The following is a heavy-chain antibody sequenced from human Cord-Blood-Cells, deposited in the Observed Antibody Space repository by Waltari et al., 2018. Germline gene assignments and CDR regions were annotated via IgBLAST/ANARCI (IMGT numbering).Heavy chain of an antibody. CDR1: GYPFTGYY. D-gene: IGHD7-27*01. CDR3: ARDPSLGIGAFYI. V-gene: IGHV1-2*02. Sequence: QVQLVQSGAEVKKPGASVKVSCKATGYPFTGYYMHWVRQAPGQGLEWMGWINPNSGGTNYAQKFQGRVTMTRDTSISTAYMELSRLRSDDTAVYYCARDPSLGIGAFYIWGQGTMVTVSS. J-gene: IGHJ3*02. CDR2: INPNSGGT.